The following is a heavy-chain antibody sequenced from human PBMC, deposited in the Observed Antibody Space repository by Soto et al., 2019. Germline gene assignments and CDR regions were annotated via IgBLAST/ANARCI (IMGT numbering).Heavy chain of an antibody. V-gene: IGHV1-18*01. CDR3: ARDRTDRYYDRSGYSDLDY. J-gene: IGHJ4*01. CDR2: ISAYNGNT. Sequence: ASAKVSCKATGYSFTSYGISWVRQAPGQGLEWMGWISAYNGNTNYAQKLQGRVTMTTDTSTSTAYMELRSLRSDDTAVYYCARDRTDRYYDRSGYSDLDYWG. CDR1: GYSFTSYG. D-gene: IGHD3-22*01.